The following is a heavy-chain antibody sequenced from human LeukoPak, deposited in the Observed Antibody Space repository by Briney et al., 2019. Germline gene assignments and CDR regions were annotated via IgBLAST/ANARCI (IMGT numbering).Heavy chain of an antibody. Sequence: ASVEVSCKAFGYTFTSNYMHWVRQAPGQGPEWMGVISPSGGSTTYAQKFQGRVTLTRDMSTSTDYLELSSLRSKDTAVYYCARDNSVRDEAWWFNPWGQGTLVTVSS. V-gene: IGHV1-46*01. CDR3: ARDNSVRDEAWWFNP. CDR2: ISPSGGST. J-gene: IGHJ5*02. D-gene: IGHD5-24*01. CDR1: GYTFTSNY.